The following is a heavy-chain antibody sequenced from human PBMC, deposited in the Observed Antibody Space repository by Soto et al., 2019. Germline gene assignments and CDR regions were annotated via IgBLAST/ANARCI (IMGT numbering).Heavy chain of an antibody. Sequence: QVQLVESGGGVVQPGRSLRLSCAASGFTFSSYGMHWVRQAPGKGLEWVAVISYDGSNKYYADSVKGRFTISRDNSKNTLYLQMNSLRAEDTAVYYCAKDQAPVIVVVIFDYWGQGTLVTVSS. CDR3: AKDQAPVIVVVIFDY. V-gene: IGHV3-30*18. CDR2: ISYDGSNK. J-gene: IGHJ4*02. CDR1: GFTFSSYG. D-gene: IGHD3-22*01.